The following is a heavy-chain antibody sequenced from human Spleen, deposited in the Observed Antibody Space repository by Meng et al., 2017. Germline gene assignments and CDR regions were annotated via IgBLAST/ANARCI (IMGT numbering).Heavy chain of an antibody. D-gene: IGHD3-10*01. V-gene: IGHV3-30*04. CDR2: ISYDGSNK. CDR3: ARVQYGSGSYYNVYYYGMDV. Sequence: GESLKISCVASELNSSSCGMHWVRQAPGKGLEWVAVISYDGSNKYYADSVKGRFTISRDNSKNTLYLQMNSLRAEDTAVYYCARVQYGSGSYYNVYYYGMDVWGQGTTVTVSS. J-gene: IGHJ6*02. CDR1: ELNSSSCG.